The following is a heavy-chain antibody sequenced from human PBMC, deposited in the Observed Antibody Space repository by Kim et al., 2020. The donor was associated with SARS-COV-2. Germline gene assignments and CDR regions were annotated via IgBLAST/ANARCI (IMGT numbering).Heavy chain of an antibody. CDR1: GFTFSNYA. CDR2: IRGGGANP. V-gene: IGHV3-23*01. J-gene: IGHJ3*02. Sequence: GGSLRLSCAASGFTFSNYAMNWVRQAPGKGLEWVSGIRGGGANPKYADSVKGRFTISRDNSKNTLYLQMNSLRGDDTALYYCAKCQYSYGSDAFDIWDQGALVSVSS. D-gene: IGHD5-18*01. CDR3: AKCQYSYGSDAFDI.